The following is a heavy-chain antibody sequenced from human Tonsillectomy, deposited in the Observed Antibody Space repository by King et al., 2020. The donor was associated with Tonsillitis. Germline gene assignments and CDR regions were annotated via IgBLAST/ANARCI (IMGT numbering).Heavy chain of an antibody. Sequence: VQLVESGGGVVQPGRSLRLSCAASGFTFSSYGRHWVRQAPGKGLEWVAVIWYDGSNKYYADSVKGRFTISRDNSKNTLYLQMNSLRAEDTAVYYCARDSSGCVDYWGQGTLVTVSS. CDR2: IWYDGSNK. CDR1: GFTFSSYG. CDR3: ARDSSGCVDY. V-gene: IGHV3-33*08. D-gene: IGHD6-19*01. J-gene: IGHJ4*02.